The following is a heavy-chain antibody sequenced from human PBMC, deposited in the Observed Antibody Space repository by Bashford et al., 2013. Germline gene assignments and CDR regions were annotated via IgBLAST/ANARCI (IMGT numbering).Heavy chain of an antibody. CDR3: ARDVRGIVVVPAASH. J-gene: IGHJ4*02. CDR2: INTGNGNT. Sequence: ASVKVSCKASGYSFSTYAMHWVRQAPGQRLEWMGWINTGNGNTKYSQKLQGRVTITRDTSASTAYMELSSLRSEDTAVYYCARDVRGIVVVPAASHWGQGTLVTVSS. V-gene: IGHV1-3*04. CDR1: GYSFSTYA. D-gene: IGHD2-2*01.